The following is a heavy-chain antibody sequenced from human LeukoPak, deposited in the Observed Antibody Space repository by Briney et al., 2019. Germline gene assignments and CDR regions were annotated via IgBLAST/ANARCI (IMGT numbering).Heavy chain of an antibody. CDR3: ARSSGTYNWFDP. D-gene: IGHD1-26*01. V-gene: IGHV3-48*01. J-gene: IGHJ5*02. Sequence: GGSLRLSCAASGFTFNTYTMNWVRQAPGKGLEWVSYISGSSGIIDYADSVRGRFTISRDNAKNSLYLQMNSLRAEDTAVYYCARSSGTYNWFDPWGQGTLVTVSS. CDR1: GFTFNTYT. CDR2: ISGSSGII.